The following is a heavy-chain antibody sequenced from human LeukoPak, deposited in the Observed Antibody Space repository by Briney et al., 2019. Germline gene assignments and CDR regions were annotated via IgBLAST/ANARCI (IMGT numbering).Heavy chain of an antibody. CDR1: GGTFSSYA. J-gene: IGHJ6*03. CDR2: IIPIFGTA. CDR3: ARVPLNYYGSGSYYKRDYYYMDV. D-gene: IGHD3-10*01. V-gene: IGHV1-69*01. Sequence: SVKVSCKASGGTFSSYAISWVRQAPGQGLEWMGGIIPIFGTANYAQKFQGRVTITADESTSTAYMELSSLRSEDTAVYYCARVPLNYYGSGSYYKRDYYYMDVWGKGTTVTVSS.